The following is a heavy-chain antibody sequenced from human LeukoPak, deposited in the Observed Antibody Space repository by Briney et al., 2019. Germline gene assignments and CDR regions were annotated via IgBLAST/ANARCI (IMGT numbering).Heavy chain of an antibody. CDR2: FCYSGST. CDR3: ASPYYDFWSGYPTEDY. D-gene: IGHD3-3*01. CDR1: GDSISNSAYC. J-gene: IGHJ4*02. Sequence: SETLSLTCTVSGDSISNSAYCWGWIRQPPGKGLEWIGSFCYSGSTYYNPSLKSRVTISVDTSKNQFSLKLSSVTAADTAVYYCASPYYDFWSGYPTEDYWGQGTLVTVSS. V-gene: IGHV4-39*01.